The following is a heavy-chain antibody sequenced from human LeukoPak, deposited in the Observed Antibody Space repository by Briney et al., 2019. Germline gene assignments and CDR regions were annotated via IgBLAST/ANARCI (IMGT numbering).Heavy chain of an antibody. D-gene: IGHD3-22*01. Sequence: SETLSLTCAVYGGSFSGYYWGWIRQPPGKGLEWIGEINHSGSTNYNPSLKSRVTISVDTSKNQFSLKLSSVTAADTAVYYCAIGSGYYFRAFDIWGQGTMVTVSS. CDR3: AIGSGYYFRAFDI. V-gene: IGHV4-34*01. CDR2: INHSGST. CDR1: GGSFSGYY. J-gene: IGHJ3*02.